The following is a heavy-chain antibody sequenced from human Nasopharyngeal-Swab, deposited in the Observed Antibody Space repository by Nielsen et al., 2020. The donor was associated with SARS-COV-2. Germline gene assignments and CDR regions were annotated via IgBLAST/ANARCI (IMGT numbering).Heavy chain of an antibody. Sequence: GASLKISCAASGFTFSSYSMNWVRQAPGKGLEWVSYISSSSSTIYYADSVKGRSTISRDNAKNSLYLQMNSLRAEDTAVYYCAREVLRFLEWLLPSDAFDIWGQGTMVTVSS. D-gene: IGHD3-3*01. V-gene: IGHV3-48*01. J-gene: IGHJ3*02. CDR1: GFTFSSYS. CDR2: ISSSSSTI. CDR3: AREVLRFLEWLLPSDAFDI.